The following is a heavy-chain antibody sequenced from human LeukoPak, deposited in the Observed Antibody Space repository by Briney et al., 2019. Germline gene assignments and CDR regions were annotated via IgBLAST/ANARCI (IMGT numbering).Heavy chain of an antibody. V-gene: IGHV3-21*01. Sequence: GGSLRLSCVASGFTLSSYAVSWVRQTPGKGLEWISSITTSSTYTFYADSVKGRFTISRDNAKNSLYLQMNSLRAEDTAVYYCARDPPLYDSSGYDVWGQGTMVTVSS. CDR1: GFTLSSYA. D-gene: IGHD3-22*01. CDR3: ARDPPLYDSSGYDV. CDR2: ITTSSTYT. J-gene: IGHJ3*01.